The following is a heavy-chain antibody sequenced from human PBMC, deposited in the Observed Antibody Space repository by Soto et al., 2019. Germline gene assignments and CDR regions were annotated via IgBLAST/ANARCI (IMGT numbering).Heavy chain of an antibody. CDR3: ARVSGGNSGGREFDY. D-gene: IGHD4-4*01. Sequence: ASVKVSCKASGGTFSSYAISWVRQAPGQGLEWMGGIIPIFGTANYAQKFQGRVTITADESTSTAYMELSSLRSEDTAVYYCARVSGGNSGGREFDYWGQGTLVTVSS. CDR1: GGTFSSYA. CDR2: IIPIFGTA. V-gene: IGHV1-69*13. J-gene: IGHJ4*02.